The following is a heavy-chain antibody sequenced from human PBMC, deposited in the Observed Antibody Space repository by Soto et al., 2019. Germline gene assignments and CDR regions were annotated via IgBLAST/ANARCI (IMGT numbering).Heavy chain of an antibody. V-gene: IGHV1-18*01. CDR2: FSAYNGNT. D-gene: IGHD1-26*01. Sequence: GASVKVSCKASGYTFTSYGISWVRQAPGQGLDWMGWFSAYNGNTNYAQKLQGRVTMTTDTSTSTAYMELRSLRSDDTAVYYCARGLRVVKWELDYFDYWGQGTLVTSPQ. J-gene: IGHJ4*02. CDR1: GYTFTSYG. CDR3: ARGLRVVKWELDYFDY.